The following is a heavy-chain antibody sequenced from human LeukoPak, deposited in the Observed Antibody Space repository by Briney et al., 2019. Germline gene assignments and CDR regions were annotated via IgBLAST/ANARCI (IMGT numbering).Heavy chain of an antibody. CDR1: GFTFSSYW. CDR2: IKQDGSEK. D-gene: IGHD3-3*01. V-gene: IGHV3-7*01. CDR3: ARDRRRITIFGVAIIEAHPQNWFDP. J-gene: IGHJ5*02. Sequence: GGSLRLSCAASGFTFSSYWMSWVRQAPGKGLEWVANIKQDGSEKYYVDSVKGRFTISRDNAKNSLYLQMNSLRAEDTAVYYCARDRRRITIFGVAIIEAHPQNWFDPWGQGTLVTVSS.